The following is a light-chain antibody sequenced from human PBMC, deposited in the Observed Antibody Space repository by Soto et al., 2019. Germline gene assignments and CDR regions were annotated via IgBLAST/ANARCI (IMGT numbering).Light chain of an antibody. CDR2: EAS. J-gene: IGKJ4*01. Sequence: DIQMTQSPASLSASVTDRVTITCRASQDIGTDLGWYQQKPGKAPERLICEASVLQSGVPSRFSGSGSGTEFTLTVSSLQPEDFATYYCVQNYSYPLTFGGGTKVDIK. CDR1: QDIGTD. V-gene: IGKV1-17*01. CDR3: VQNYSYPLT.